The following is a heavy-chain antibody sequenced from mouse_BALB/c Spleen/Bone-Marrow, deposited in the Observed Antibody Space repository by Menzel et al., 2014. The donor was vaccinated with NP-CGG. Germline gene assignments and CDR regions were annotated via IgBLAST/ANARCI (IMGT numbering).Heavy chain of an antibody. CDR2: IWAGGST. Sequence: VMLVESGPGLVAPSQSLSITCTVSGFSLTSYGVHWVRQPPGKGLECLGVIWAGGSTNYNSALMSRLSISKDNSKSQVFLKMNSLQTDDTAMYYCARDYYGSSYFDYWGQGTTLTVSS. D-gene: IGHD1-1*01. CDR1: GFSLTSYG. CDR3: ARDYYGSSYFDY. J-gene: IGHJ2*01. V-gene: IGHV2-9*02.